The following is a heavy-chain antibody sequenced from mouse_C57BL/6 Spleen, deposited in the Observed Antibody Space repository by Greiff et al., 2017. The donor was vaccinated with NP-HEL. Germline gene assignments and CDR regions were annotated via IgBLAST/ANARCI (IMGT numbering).Heavy chain of an antibody. CDR2: IPPSDSDP. Sequence: VQLQQPGAELVKPGASVKVSCKASGYTFTSYWMHWVKQRPGQGLEWIGSIPPSDSDPNYTQQFKGQATLTVDKYASTAYMQLSSLTSEDSAVYYCARSHYWYFDVWGTGTTVTVSS. J-gene: IGHJ1*03. CDR1: GYTFTSYW. V-gene: IGHV1-74*01. CDR3: ARSHYWYFDV. D-gene: IGHD1-1*01.